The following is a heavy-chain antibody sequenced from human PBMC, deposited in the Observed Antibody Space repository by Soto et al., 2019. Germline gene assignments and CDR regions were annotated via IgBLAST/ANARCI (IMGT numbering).Heavy chain of an antibody. CDR1: DGSLSPNY. V-gene: IGHV4-59*08. CDR3: ARAKAPLYSSSWYWFDP. D-gene: IGHD6-13*01. CDR2: IYYRGNT. J-gene: IGHJ5*02. Sequence: PSETLSLTCTVSDGSLSPNYWSWIRQPPGKGLEWIGYIYYRGNTGYSPSLKSRVTISVDTSKNQFSLKLSSVTAADTAVYYCARAKAPLYSSSWYWFDPWGQGTLVTVS.